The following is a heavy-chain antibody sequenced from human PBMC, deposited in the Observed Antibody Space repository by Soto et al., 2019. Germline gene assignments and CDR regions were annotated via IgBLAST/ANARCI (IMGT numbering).Heavy chain of an antibody. CDR3: ARLWTCFGVHTLPSAGDF. D-gene: IGHD3-3*01. Sequence: PGASLKISCKGSGYCFTSYWLGCVRQMPGKGLEWMVIIYPGESDTRYSPSFQGQVTISADKSISTAYLQWSSLKASDTAMYYCARLWTCFGVHTLPSAGDFCAQGCLVTVSS. J-gene: IGHJ4*02. CDR1: GYCFTSYW. V-gene: IGHV5-51*01. CDR2: IYPGESDT.